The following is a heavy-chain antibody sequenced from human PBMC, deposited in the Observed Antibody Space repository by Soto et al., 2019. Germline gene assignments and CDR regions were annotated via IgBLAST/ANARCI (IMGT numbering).Heavy chain of an antibody. V-gene: IGHV4-59*11. Sequence: PSETLSLTCIVSGGSISSQDWSWIRQPPGKGLEWIGYVYYSGTTDYNPSLQSRVSISIDTSKKQVSLKLSSVTAADTAVYYCARTYYFRSGSYYDEWGFDYWGQGTPLTVSS. D-gene: IGHD3-10*01. CDR3: ARTYYFRSGSYYDEWGFDY. J-gene: IGHJ4*02. CDR2: VYYSGTT. CDR1: GGSISSQD.